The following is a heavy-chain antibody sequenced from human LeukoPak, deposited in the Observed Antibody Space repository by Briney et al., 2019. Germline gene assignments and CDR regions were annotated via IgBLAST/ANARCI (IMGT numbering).Heavy chain of an antibody. CDR1: GGSISSGSYY. CDR3: AREADTAMVTYYYYYMDV. CDR2: IYTSGGT. Sequence: SETLSLTCTVSGGSISSGSYYWSWIRQPAGKGLEWIGRIYTSGGTNYNPSLKSRVTISVDTSKNQFSLKLSSVTAADTAVYYCAREADTAMVTYYYYYMDVWGKGTTVTVSS. V-gene: IGHV4-61*02. D-gene: IGHD5-18*01. J-gene: IGHJ6*03.